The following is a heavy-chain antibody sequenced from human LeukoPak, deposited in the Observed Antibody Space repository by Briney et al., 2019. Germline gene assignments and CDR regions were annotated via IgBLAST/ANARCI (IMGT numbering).Heavy chain of an antibody. CDR3: ARTQPGYSSSWYHSIVGPQVNWFDP. D-gene: IGHD6-13*01. J-gene: IGHJ5*02. CDR2: ISAYNGNT. Sequence: ASVKVSCKASGYTFTSYGINWVRQAPGQGLEWMGWISAYNGNTNYAQKLQGRVTMTTDTSTSTAYMELRSLRSDDTAVYYCARTQPGYSSSWYHSIVGPQVNWFDPWGQGTLVTVSS. V-gene: IGHV1-18*01. CDR1: GYTFTSYG.